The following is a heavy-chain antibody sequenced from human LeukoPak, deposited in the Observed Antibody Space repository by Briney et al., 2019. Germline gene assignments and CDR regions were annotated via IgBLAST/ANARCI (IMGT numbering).Heavy chain of an antibody. Sequence: PSETLSLTCTVSGDSITNYYWSWIRQPPGKGLEWIGYSGHTNYNPSLRSRVTISVDTSKTQFSLRLTSVTAADTAVYYCARDTDRRSSPGSWFDPWGQGTLVTVSS. V-gene: IGHV4-59*01. CDR2: SGHT. CDR1: GDSITNYY. CDR3: ARDTDRRSSPGSWFDP. D-gene: IGHD2-15*01. J-gene: IGHJ5*02.